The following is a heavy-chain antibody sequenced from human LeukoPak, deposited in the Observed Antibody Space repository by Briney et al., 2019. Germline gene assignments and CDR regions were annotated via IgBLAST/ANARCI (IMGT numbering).Heavy chain of an antibody. Sequence: PGGSLRLSCAASGFTFSTYAMSWVRQAPGKGLEWVSAISANGGITFYADSVKGRFTVSRDSFKDTLYLQMSRLRAEDTAVYYCARDAVLLWFGESGPFDYWGQGTLVTVSS. CDR2: ISANGGIT. D-gene: IGHD3-10*01. V-gene: IGHV3-23*01. CDR3: ARDAVLLWFGESGPFDY. CDR1: GFTFSTYA. J-gene: IGHJ4*02.